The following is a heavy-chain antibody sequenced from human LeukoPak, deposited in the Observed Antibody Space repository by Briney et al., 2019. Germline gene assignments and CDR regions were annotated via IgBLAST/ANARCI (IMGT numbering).Heavy chain of an antibody. V-gene: IGHV3-64*02. CDR3: ARVSSAGGWYAQYFDY. Sequence: PGGSLRLSCAASGFTFSSFAMLWVRQAPGKGLEYVSAISSSGGITYFADSVKGRFTISRDNSKNTLYLQMNSLRAEDTAVYYCARVSSAGGWYAQYFDYWGQGTLVTVSS. CDR1: GFTFSSFA. CDR2: ISSSGGIT. J-gene: IGHJ4*02. D-gene: IGHD6-19*01.